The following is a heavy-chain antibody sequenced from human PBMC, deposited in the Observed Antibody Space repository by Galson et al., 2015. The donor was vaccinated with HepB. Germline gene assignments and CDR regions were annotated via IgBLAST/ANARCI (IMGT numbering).Heavy chain of an antibody. CDR2: ISSSSSYI. CDR3: AREAPPTDIVVVPAIDY. J-gene: IGHJ4*02. V-gene: IGHV3-21*01. Sequence: SLRLSCAASGFTFSSYSMNWVRQAPGKGLEWVSSISSSSSYIYYADSVKGRFTISRDNAKNSLYLQMNSLRAEDTAVYYCAREAPPTDIVVVPAIDYWGQGTLVTVSS. D-gene: IGHD2-2*01. CDR1: GFTFSSYS.